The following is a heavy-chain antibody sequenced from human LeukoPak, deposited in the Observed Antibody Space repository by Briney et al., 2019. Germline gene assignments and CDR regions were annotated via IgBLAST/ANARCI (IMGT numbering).Heavy chain of an antibody. J-gene: IGHJ3*02. Sequence: ASVKVSCKASGYNFTSYDINWVRQATGQGLEWMGWMNPNSGNTGYAQKFQGRVTMTRNTSIGTAYTELSSLRSEDTAVYYCARVLYDILTGYSRAFDIWGQGTMVTVSS. CDR1: GYNFTSYD. CDR2: MNPNSGNT. CDR3: ARVLYDILTGYSRAFDI. V-gene: IGHV1-8*01. D-gene: IGHD3-9*01.